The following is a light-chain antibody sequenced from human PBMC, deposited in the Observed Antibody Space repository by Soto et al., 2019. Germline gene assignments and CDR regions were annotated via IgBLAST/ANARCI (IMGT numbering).Light chain of an antibody. CDR2: GAS. V-gene: IGKV3-20*01. CDR1: QSVSSY. J-gene: IGKJ2*01. CDR3: QQYGISTYT. Sequence: EIVLTQSPGTLSLSPGERATLSCRASQSVSSYLAWYQQKPGQAPRLLIYGASSRATGIPDRFSGSGSGTDFTLTISRLEPEDFAVYYCQQYGISTYTFGQGTKLEI.